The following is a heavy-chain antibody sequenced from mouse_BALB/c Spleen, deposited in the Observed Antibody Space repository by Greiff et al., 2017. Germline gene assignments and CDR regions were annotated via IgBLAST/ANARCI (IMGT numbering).Heavy chain of an antibody. Sequence: QVQLQQPGAELVMPGASVKMSCKASGYTFTDYWMHWVKQRPGQGLEWIGAIDTSDSYTSYNQKFKGKATLTVDESSSTAYMQLSSLTSEDSAVYYCARQNLVWFAYWGQGTLVTVSA. V-gene: IGHV1-69*01. CDR2: IDTSDSYT. J-gene: IGHJ3*01. CDR3: ARQNLVWFAY. CDR1: GYTFTDYW.